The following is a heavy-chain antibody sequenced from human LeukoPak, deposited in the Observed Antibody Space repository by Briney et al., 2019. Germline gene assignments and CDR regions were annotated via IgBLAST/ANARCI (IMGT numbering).Heavy chain of an antibody. CDR1: GDSVSSNSAA. CDR3: ARDRQYQLLYPYYYYMDV. J-gene: IGHJ6*03. D-gene: IGHD2-2*02. CDR2: TYYRSKWYN. V-gene: IGHV6-1*01. Sequence: SQTLSLTCAISGDSVSSNSAAWNWISQSPSRGLEWLGRTYYRSKWYNDYAVSVKSRITINPDTSKNQFSLQLNSVTPEDTAVYYCARDRQYQLLYPYYYYMDVWGKGTTVTISS.